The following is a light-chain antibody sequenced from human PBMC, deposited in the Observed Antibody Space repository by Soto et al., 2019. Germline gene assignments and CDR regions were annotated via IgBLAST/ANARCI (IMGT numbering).Light chain of an antibody. CDR3: NSYAGSSNV. J-gene: IGLJ1*01. CDR2: EVS. V-gene: IGLV2-8*01. CDR1: SSDVGKYDY. Sequence: QSVLTQPPSASGSPGQSVTISCTGTSSDVGKYDYVSWFQHHPGKAPKLIIYEVSKRPSGVPDRFSGSKSGSTASLTVSGLQTEDEADYYCNSYAGSSNVFGTGTKVT.